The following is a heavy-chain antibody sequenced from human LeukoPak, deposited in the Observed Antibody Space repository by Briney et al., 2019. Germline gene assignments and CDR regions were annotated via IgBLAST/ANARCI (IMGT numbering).Heavy chain of an antibody. CDR3: ARVRGYSGSYYYYYYMDV. V-gene: IGHV3-23*01. J-gene: IGHJ6*03. D-gene: IGHD5-12*01. CDR2: ITGGGGST. CDR1: GFTFSSYA. Sequence: GGSLRLSCAASGFTFSSYAMSWVRQAPGKGLEWVSAITGGGGSTYYADSVKGRFTISRDNSEDTLYLQMNSLRAEDTAVYYCARVRGYSGSYYYYYYMDVWGKGTTVTVSS.